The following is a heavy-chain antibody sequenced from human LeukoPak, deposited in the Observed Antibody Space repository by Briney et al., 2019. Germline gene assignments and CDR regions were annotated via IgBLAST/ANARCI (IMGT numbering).Heavy chain of an antibody. J-gene: IGHJ6*03. Sequence: PSETLSLTCTVSGGSISSSSYYWGWIRQPPGKGLEWIGSIYYSGSTYYNPSLKSRVTISVDTSKNQFSLKLSSVTAADTAVYYCARDLGSYGSGSYYYYYYMDVWGKGTTVTVSS. D-gene: IGHD3-10*01. CDR3: ARDLGSYGSGSYYYYYYMDV. V-gene: IGHV4-39*07. CDR2: IYYSGST. CDR1: GGSISSSSYY.